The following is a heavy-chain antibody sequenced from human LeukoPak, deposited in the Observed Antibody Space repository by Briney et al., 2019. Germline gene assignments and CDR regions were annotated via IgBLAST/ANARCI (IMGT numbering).Heavy chain of an antibody. Sequence: GASVKVSCKASGGTFSSYAISWVRQAPGQGLEWMGRINPNSGDTNYAQKFQGRVTMTRDTSVSTAYVELSRLRSDDTAVYYCARDYCSSTSCLFDYWGQGTLVTVSS. D-gene: IGHD2-2*01. J-gene: IGHJ4*02. CDR2: INPNSGDT. V-gene: IGHV1-2*06. CDR3: ARDYCSSTSCLFDY. CDR1: GGTFSSYA.